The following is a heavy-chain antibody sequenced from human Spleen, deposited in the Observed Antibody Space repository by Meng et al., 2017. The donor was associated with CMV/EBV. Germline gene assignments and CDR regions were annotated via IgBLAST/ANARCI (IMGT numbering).Heavy chain of an antibody. Sequence: GAGRLKPSETLSLTCAVYGGSFSGYYWSWIRQPPGKGLEWIGEINHSGSTNYNPSLKSRVTISVDTSKNQFSLKLSSVTAADTAVYYCARGRGRGKRGYSYGYLFDYWGQGTLVTVSS. CDR1: GGSFSGYY. D-gene: IGHD5-18*01. V-gene: IGHV4-34*01. CDR3: ARGRGRGKRGYSYGYLFDY. J-gene: IGHJ4*02. CDR2: INHSGST.